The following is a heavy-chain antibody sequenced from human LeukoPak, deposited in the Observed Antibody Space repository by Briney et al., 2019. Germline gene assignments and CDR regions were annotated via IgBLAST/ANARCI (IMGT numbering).Heavy chain of an antibody. J-gene: IGHJ4*02. Sequence: GGSLKLSCAASGFTFSSYAMSWVRQAPGKGLEWVSAISGSGGSTYYADSVKGRFTISRDNSKNTLYLQMNSLRAEDTAVYYCTKGAGYCSGGSCSTFDYWGQGTLVTVSS. CDR2: ISGSGGST. V-gene: IGHV3-23*01. CDR3: TKGAGYCSGGSCSTFDY. CDR1: GFTFSSYA. D-gene: IGHD2-15*01.